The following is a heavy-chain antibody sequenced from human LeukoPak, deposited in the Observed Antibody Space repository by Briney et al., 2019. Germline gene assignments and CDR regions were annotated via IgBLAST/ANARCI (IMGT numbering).Heavy chain of an antibody. CDR2: ISSSSRTT. V-gene: IGHV3-48*01. CDR3: RGVGGGTEADY. CDR1: GFNFSSYT. Sequence: GGSLRLSCAASGFNFSSYTMNWVRQAPGKGLEWVSYISSSSRTTYYADAVKGRFTISRDNAKNSLYLQMNSLRAEDGAVFSGRGVGGGTEADYWGQGTLVTVSS. J-gene: IGHJ4*02. D-gene: IGHD3-16*01.